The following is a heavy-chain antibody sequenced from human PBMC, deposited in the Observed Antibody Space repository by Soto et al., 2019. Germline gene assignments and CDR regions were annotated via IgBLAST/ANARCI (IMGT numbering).Heavy chain of an antibody. CDR3: ARDSSFDDSSGYLDY. J-gene: IGHJ4*02. CDR2: ISYSGRT. D-gene: IGHD3-22*01. Sequence: SETLSLTCSVSGGSISSGSYHWGWIRQPPGKGLEWIGSISYSGRTFYNSSLKSRVTISVDTSKNQFSLKLTSVTAADTAVYYCARDSSFDDSSGYLDYWGQGTLVTVSS. V-gene: IGHV4-39*02. CDR1: GGSISSGSYH.